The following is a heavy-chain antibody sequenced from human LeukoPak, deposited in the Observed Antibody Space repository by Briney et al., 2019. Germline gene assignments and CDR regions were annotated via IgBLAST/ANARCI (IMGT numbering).Heavy chain of an antibody. Sequence: GESLKISCKGSGYSFTSYWIGWVRQMPGKGLEWMGIIYPGDSDTRYSPSFQGQVTISADKSISTAYLRWSSLKASDTAMYYCARCAVNYDFWSGYYQAWTYYFDYWGQGTLVTVSS. D-gene: IGHD3-3*01. J-gene: IGHJ4*02. CDR3: ARCAVNYDFWSGYYQAWTYYFDY. CDR1: GYSFTSYW. CDR2: IYPGDSDT. V-gene: IGHV5-51*01.